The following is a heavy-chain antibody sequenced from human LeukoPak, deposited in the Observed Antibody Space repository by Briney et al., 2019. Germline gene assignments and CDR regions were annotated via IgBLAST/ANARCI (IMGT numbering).Heavy chain of an antibody. CDR2: IGYGGSDT. J-gene: IGHJ6*04. CDR1: GFTLSSYE. CDR3: AELGITMIGGV. D-gene: IGHD3-10*02. Sequence: PGGSLRLSCTVSGFTLSSYEMTWFRQAPGKGLEWVSSIGYGGSDTHYADSVKGRFTISRDNAKNSLYLQMNSLRAEDTAVYYCAELGITMIGGVWGKGTTVTISS. V-gene: IGHV3-48*03.